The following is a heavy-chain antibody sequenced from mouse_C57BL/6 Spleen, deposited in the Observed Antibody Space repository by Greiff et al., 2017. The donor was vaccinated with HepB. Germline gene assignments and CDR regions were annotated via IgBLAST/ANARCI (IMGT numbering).Heavy chain of an antibody. J-gene: IGHJ2*01. D-gene: IGHD1-1*01. CDR2: IDPSDSYT. CDR1: GYTFTSYW. CDR3: ARGHYGSSYPYYFDY. V-gene: IGHV1-69*01. Sequence: QVQLQQPGAELVMPGASVKLSCKASGYTFTSYWMHWVKQRPGQGLEWIGEIDPSDSYTNYNQKFKGKSTLTVDKSSSTAYMQLSSLTSEDSAVYYCARGHYGSSYPYYFDYWGQGTTLTVSS.